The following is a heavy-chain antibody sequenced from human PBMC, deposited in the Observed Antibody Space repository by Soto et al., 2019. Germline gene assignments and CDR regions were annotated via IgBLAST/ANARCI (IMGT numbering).Heavy chain of an antibody. Sequence: EVQLVESGGGLVQPEGSLRLSCAASGFTFSDHYMDWVRQAPGKGLEWVGRTRNKANSYTTEYAASVKGRFTISRDDSKSSLYLQMNRLKTEDAAVYYCARGCSSGSAVYWGQGTLVTVSS. D-gene: IGHD6-19*01. CDR3: ARGCSSGSAVY. V-gene: IGHV3-72*01. CDR2: TRNKANSYTT. J-gene: IGHJ4*02. CDR1: GFTFSDHY.